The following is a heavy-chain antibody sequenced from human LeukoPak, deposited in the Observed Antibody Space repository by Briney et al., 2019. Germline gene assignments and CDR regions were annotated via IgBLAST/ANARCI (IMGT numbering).Heavy chain of an antibody. J-gene: IGHJ4*02. CDR1: GFIFDDYA. CDR2: ITGDGGRT. D-gene: IGHD3-16*02. Sequence: GGSLRLSCAASGFIFDDYAMHWVRQAPGKGLEWVSLITGDGGRTYYADSVKGRFTISRDNNRYSLYLQMNSLRTDDTAFYYCAKDSAFGGVIVTAYWGQGTLVTVSS. V-gene: IGHV3-43*02. CDR3: AKDSAFGGVIVTAY.